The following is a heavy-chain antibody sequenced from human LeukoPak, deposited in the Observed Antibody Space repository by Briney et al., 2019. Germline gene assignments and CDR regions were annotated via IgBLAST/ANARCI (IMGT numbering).Heavy chain of an antibody. V-gene: IGHV1-8*01. CDR1: GYTFTSYD. D-gene: IGHD2-2*01. Sequence: GASVKVSCKASGYTFTSYDINWVRQATGQGLEWMGWMNPNSGNTGYAQKFQGRVTMTRNTSISTAYMELSSLRSEDTAVYYCARGPGYCSSTSCYFNWFDPWGQGTLVTVSS. CDR3: ARGPGYCSSTSCYFNWFDP. CDR2: MNPNSGNT. J-gene: IGHJ5*02.